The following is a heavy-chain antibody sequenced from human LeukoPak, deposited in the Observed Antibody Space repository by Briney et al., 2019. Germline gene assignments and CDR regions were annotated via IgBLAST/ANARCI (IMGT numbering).Heavy chain of an antibody. CDR3: ARDDSSGYFFDS. Sequence: GGSLRLSCAASGFTFSSYNMNWVRQAPGKGLEWVSYISSSSSTIYYADSVKGRFTISRDNAKDSLYLQMNSLRVEDTAVYYCARDDSSGYFFDSWGQGTLVTVSS. CDR2: ISSSSSTI. V-gene: IGHV3-48*04. D-gene: IGHD3-22*01. J-gene: IGHJ4*02. CDR1: GFTFSSYN.